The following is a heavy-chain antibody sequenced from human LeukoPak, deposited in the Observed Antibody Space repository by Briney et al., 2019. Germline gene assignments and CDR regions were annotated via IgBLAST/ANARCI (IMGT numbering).Heavy chain of an antibody. V-gene: IGHV4-59*01. J-gene: IGHJ4*02. CDR3: ARERAVNPYSSGWAYYFDY. CDR1: GGSISSYY. Sequence: SETLSLTCTVSGGSISSYYWSWIRQPPGKGLEWIGYIYYSGSTNYNPSLKSQVTISVDTSKNQFSLKLSSVTAADTAVYYCARERAVNPYSSGWAYYFDYWGQGTLVTVSS. CDR2: IYYSGST. D-gene: IGHD6-19*01.